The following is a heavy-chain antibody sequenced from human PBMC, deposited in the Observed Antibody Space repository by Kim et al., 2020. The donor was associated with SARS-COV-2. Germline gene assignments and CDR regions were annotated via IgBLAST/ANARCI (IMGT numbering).Heavy chain of an antibody. CDR2: IANDGRDK. Sequence: GGSLRLSCAASGFTFSSYGMHWVRQAPGKGLQWVAVIANDGRDKHHADSVKGRFTISRDNSKNTLYLQMNSLRGEDSAVYYCARDSVTGPASYYFDYWG. V-gene: IGHV3-30*03. CDR3: ARDSVTGPASYYFDY. D-gene: IGHD6-6*01. CDR1: GFTFSSYG. J-gene: IGHJ4*01.